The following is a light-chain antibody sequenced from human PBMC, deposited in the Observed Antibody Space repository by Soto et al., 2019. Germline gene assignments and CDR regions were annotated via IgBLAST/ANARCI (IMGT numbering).Light chain of an antibody. V-gene: IGKV4-1*01. CDR2: WAS. J-gene: IGKJ4*01. CDR3: QKYNSAPLT. Sequence: DIVLTQSPDFLAVSLGQRASLNCTSSQSLFYSSNRKNYLAWFQQKPGQAPQLLLYWASTRGSGVPDRFSGSGSGTDFTLTISSLQPEDVATYYCQKYNSAPLTVGGGSKVEIK. CDR1: QSLFYSSNRKNY.